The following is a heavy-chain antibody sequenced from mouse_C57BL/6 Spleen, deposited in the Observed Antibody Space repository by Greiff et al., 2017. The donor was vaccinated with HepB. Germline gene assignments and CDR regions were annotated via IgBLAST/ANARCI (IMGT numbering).Heavy chain of an antibody. V-gene: IGHV1-82*01. CDR3: ARGPTVVSYFDY. CDR1: GYAFSSSW. CDR2: IYPGDGDT. Sequence: QVQLQQSGPELVKPGASVKISCKASGYAFSSSWMNWVKQRPGKGLEWIGRIYPGDGDTNYNGKFKGKATLTADKSSSTAYMQLSSLTSEDSAVYFCARGPTVVSYFDYWGQGTTLTVSS. J-gene: IGHJ2*01. D-gene: IGHD1-1*01.